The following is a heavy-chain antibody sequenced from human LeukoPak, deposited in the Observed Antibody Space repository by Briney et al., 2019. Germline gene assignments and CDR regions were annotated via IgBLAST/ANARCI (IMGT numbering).Heavy chain of an antibody. V-gene: IGHV1-8*01. CDR2: MNPSSGNA. CDR3: ARVAYYYDSAGLYLNYFYGMDV. CDR1: GYTFTSYD. Sequence: ASVKVSCKASGYTFTSYDINWVRQATGQGLEWLGWMNPSSGNAGYAQKFQGRVTMTRDTSISTAYMELSSLRSEDTAVYYCARVAYYYDSAGLYLNYFYGMDVWGQGTTVTVSS. J-gene: IGHJ6*02. D-gene: IGHD3-22*01.